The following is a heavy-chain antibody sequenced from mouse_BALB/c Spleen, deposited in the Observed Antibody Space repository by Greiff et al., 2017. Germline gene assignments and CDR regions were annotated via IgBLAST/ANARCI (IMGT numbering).Heavy chain of an antibody. CDR2: IYPGNSDT. CDR3: TGDYDGVGFDV. V-gene: IGHV1-5*01. Sequence: EVQLQQSGTVLARPGASVKMSCKASGYTFTSYWMHWVKQRPGQGLEWIGAIYPGNSDTSYHQKFKGKAKLTAVTSTSTAYMELSSLTNEDSAVYCCTGDYDGVGFDVWGAGTTVTVSS. J-gene: IGHJ1*01. D-gene: IGHD2-4*01. CDR1: GYTFTSYW.